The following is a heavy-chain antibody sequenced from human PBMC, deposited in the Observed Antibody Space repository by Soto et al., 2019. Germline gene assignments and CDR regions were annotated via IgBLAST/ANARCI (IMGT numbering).Heavy chain of an antibody. V-gene: IGHV3-30-3*01. CDR3: ARSRNGAVPDSINF. CDR2: ISRDGSSK. D-gene: IGHD2-8*01. J-gene: IGHJ4*02. Sequence: LRLSCAASGFTFSRYAMHWVRQAPGEGLEWVAVISRDGSSKYYGDSVKGRFTVSRDNSNNTLYLSMTSLRPDDTAVFYCARSRNGAVPDSINFWGQGTLVTVSS. CDR1: GFTFSRYA.